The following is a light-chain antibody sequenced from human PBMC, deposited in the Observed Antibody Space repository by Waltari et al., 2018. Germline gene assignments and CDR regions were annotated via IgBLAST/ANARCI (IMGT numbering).Light chain of an antibody. Sequence: DIVMTQSPDSLAVSLGERATINCKSSQSVISSFNNKNYLTWFQQKAEEPPKLLIYWASTRESGVPDRFSGSGSGTDFTLTISGLQAEDVAVYYCQQYSATPPTFGQGTKVEIK. J-gene: IGKJ1*01. CDR3: QQYSATPPT. CDR2: WAS. V-gene: IGKV4-1*01. CDR1: QSVISSFNNKNY.